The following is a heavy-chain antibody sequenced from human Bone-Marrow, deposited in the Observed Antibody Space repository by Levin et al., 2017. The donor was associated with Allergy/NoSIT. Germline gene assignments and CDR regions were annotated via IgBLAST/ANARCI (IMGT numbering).Heavy chain of an antibody. D-gene: IGHD1-26*01. CDR2: INCDGGGT. CDR3: TRNLVGVDAFDF. Sequence: AASVKVSCEASGYTFTDYYIHWVRLAPGQGLEWMGRINCDGGGTKFSQKFEGRITMTSDTAIRTVSMEIRSLTSDDTAVYYCTRNLVGVDAFDFWGQGTTVIVSA. CDR1: GYTFTDYY. V-gene: IGHV1-2*02. J-gene: IGHJ3*01.